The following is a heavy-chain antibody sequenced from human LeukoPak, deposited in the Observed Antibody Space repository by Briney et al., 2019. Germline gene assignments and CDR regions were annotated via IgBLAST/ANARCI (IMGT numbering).Heavy chain of an antibody. J-gene: IGHJ4*02. CDR1: GFTFSNAW. CDR2: INHSGST. Sequence: KPGGSLRLSCAASGFTFSNAWMSWVRQAPGKGLEWIGEINHSGSTNYNPSLKSRVTISVDTSKNQFSLKLSSVTAADTAVYYCARGYRLGYCSSTSCYTSDYWGQGTLVTVSS. D-gene: IGHD2-2*02. V-gene: IGHV4-34*01. CDR3: ARGYRLGYCSSTSCYTSDY.